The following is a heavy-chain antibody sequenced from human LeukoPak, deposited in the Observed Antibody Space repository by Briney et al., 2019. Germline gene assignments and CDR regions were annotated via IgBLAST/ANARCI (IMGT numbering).Heavy chain of an antibody. Sequence: GGSLRLSCAASGFSFDNYAMHWVRQAPGKGLEWVSGISWNSGSIAYADSVKGRFTISRDNAKKYLYLQMNSLSAEDVALYYCTRSSGWYNYFDYWGQGTLVTVSS. V-gene: IGHV3-9*03. D-gene: IGHD6-19*01. CDR2: ISWNSGSI. J-gene: IGHJ4*02. CDR1: GFSFDNYA. CDR3: TRSSGWYNYFDY.